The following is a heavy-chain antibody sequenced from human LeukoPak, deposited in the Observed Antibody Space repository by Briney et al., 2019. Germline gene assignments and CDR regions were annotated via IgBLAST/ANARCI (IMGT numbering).Heavy chain of an antibody. CDR2: ISYDAINK. CDR3: AKETPYYYDV. CDR1: GFSFNNYV. J-gene: IGHJ4*02. D-gene: IGHD3-22*01. V-gene: IGHV3-30*18. Sequence: GGSLRLSCAASGFSFNNYVMHWVRQGPGKGLQWLSFISYDAINKYYSDSVKGRFTISRDNAKNSLYLQMNSLRVEDTAVYYCAKETPYYYDVWGQGTLVTVSS.